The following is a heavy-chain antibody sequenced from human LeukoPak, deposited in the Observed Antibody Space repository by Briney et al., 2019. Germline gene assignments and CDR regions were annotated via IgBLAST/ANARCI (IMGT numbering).Heavy chain of an antibody. CDR2: IDSGGGST. CDR3: ASADGSGYRYY. D-gene: IGHD3-22*01. J-gene: IGHJ4*02. V-gene: IGHV3-23*01. CDR1: EYTFSNYA. Sequence: GGSLRLSCVASEYTFSNYAMSWVRPAPGKGLEWVSSIDSGGGSTYYADSVKGRFTISRDNSKNTLYLQMNSLRAEDTAIYYCASADGSGYRYYWGQGTLVTVSS.